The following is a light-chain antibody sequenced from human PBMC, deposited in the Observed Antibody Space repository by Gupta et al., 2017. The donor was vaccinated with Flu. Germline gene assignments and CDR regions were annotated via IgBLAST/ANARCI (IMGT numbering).Light chain of an antibody. J-gene: IGKJ2*03. V-gene: IGKV1-33*01. CDR1: RDISIH. CDR3: QQYYVLPLS. CDR2: DTS. Sequence: IQMTQSPSSLSAFVGDRVTITCQASRDISIHLNWYQQKAGKAPKLLIFDTSNLKTGVPSRFSAGGSGADFTLTISDMQPEDTATYFRQQYYVLPLSFGQGTQLQIK.